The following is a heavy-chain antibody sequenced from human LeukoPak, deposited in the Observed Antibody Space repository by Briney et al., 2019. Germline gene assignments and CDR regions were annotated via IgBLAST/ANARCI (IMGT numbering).Heavy chain of an antibody. CDR2: ITANGDAT. D-gene: IGHD2-2*01. J-gene: IGHJ3*02. CDR3: ARDQGAMSGYQLLPDAFDI. Sequence: LSGGSLRLSCVGSGFIFRSYAVTWVRKAPGKGLEWVSSITANGDATYYADSVKGRFTISRDNSKSTLYLQMNSLRAEDTAVYYCARDQGAMSGYQLLPDAFDIWGQGTMVTVSS. V-gene: IGHV3-23*01. CDR1: GFIFRSYA.